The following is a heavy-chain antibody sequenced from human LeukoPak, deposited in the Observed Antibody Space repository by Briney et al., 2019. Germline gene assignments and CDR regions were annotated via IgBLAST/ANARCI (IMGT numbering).Heavy chain of an antibody. CDR2: IRYDGSNN. J-gene: IGHJ5*02. CDR1: DFTFSNFG. CDR3: ARTAVAGTLRWFDL. V-gene: IGHV3-30*02. D-gene: IGHD6-19*01. Sequence: GGSLRLSCVASDFTFSNFGMHWVRQAPGKGLEWLSFIRYDGSNNYHADSVKGRFSISRDNSKNTLHLQMNTLRPDDTAVYYCARTAVAGTLRWFDLWGQGTPVIVSS.